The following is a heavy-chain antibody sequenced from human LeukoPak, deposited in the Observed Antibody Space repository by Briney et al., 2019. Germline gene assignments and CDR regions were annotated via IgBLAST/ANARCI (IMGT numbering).Heavy chain of an antibody. Sequence: KSGGSLRLSCAASGFTFSDYYMSWIRQAPVKGLEWVSYISSNGSTIYYADSVKGRFTISRDNAKNSLYLQMNSLRAEDTAVYYCASHYGSGGPFDYWGQGTLVTVSS. CDR1: GFTFSDYY. J-gene: IGHJ4*02. D-gene: IGHD3-10*01. CDR2: ISSNGSTI. CDR3: ASHYGSGGPFDY. V-gene: IGHV3-11*01.